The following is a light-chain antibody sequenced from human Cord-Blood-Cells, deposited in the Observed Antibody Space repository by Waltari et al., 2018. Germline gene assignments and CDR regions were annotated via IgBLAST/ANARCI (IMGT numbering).Light chain of an antibody. CDR2: EGS. J-gene: IGLJ2*01. Sequence: QSALTQPASVSGSPGQSITISCTGTSSDVGSYNLVSWYQQHPGKAPKLMIYEGSKRPSGFSDRFSGSKSGNTASLTISELQAEDEADYYCCSYAGSSNVVFGGGTKLTVL. V-gene: IGLV2-23*01. CDR1: SSDVGSYNL. CDR3: CSYAGSSNVV.